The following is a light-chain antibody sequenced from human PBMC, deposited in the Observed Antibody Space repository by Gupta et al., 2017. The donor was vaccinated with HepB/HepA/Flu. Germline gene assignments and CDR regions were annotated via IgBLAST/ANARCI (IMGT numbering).Light chain of an antibody. Sequence: EIVLTQSPATLSLSPGERATLSCRASQSVSNYLAWYQQKPVQAPRLLIYDASNRATGIPVRFSGSGSGTDFTLTISSLEPEDFAVYYCQQRFAWPPLTFGGGTKVEIK. CDR3: QQRFAWPPLT. CDR1: QSVSNY. CDR2: DAS. V-gene: IGKV3-11*01. J-gene: IGKJ4*01.